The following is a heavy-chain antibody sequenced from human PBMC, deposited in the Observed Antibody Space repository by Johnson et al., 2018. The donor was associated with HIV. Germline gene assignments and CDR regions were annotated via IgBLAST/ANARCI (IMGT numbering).Heavy chain of an antibody. V-gene: IGHV3-20*04. Sequence: VQLVESGGRVVRPGGSLRLSCAASGFTFHDYGMTWVRQAPGKGLEGGSGINWSGSSTDYADSVKGRFTISRDHAKSSLYLQMNSLRAEDTALYYCARPAYSGTWTDAFDIWGQGTMVTVSS. D-gene: IGHD1-26*01. CDR2: INWSGSST. J-gene: IGHJ3*02. CDR3: ARPAYSGTWTDAFDI. CDR1: GFTFHDYG.